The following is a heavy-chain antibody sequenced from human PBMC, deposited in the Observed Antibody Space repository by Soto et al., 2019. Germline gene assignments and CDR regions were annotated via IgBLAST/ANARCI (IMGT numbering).Heavy chain of an antibody. CDR3: AGGADYSDSSGYY. J-gene: IGHJ4*02. CDR2: IYYSGGTNY. V-gene: IGHV4-59*01. D-gene: IGHD3-22*01. Sequence: SETLSLTCTVSGGSISSYHWSWIRQPPGKGLEWIGNIYYSGGTNYNYNPSPKSRVTISMDTSKRQFSLMLSSVTAADTAVYYCAGGADYSDSSGYYWGQGTLVTVSS. CDR1: GGSISSYH.